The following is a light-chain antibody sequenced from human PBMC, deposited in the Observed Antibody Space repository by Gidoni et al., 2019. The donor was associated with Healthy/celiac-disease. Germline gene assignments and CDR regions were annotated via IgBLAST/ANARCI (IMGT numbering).Light chain of an antibody. Sequence: EIVMTQSPATLSVSPGERATLSCRASQSVSSNLAWYQQKPGQAPRPLIYGASTRSTGIPARFSDSGSGTEFTLTISSLQSEEFAVYYCQQYNNWPPWTFGQGTKVEIK. J-gene: IGKJ1*01. CDR3: QQYNNWPPWT. V-gene: IGKV3-15*01. CDR1: QSVSSN. CDR2: GAS.